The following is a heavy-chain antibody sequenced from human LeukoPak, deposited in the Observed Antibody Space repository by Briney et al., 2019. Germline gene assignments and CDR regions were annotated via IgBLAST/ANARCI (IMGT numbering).Heavy chain of an antibody. D-gene: IGHD3-10*01. CDR3: ARDSPYYYGSGIGGFDP. V-gene: IGHV1-18*01. CDR1: GYTFTSYG. J-gene: IGHJ5*02. CDR2: ISAYYGNT. Sequence: ASVKVSFKASGYTFTSYGISWVRQAPGQGLEWMGWISAYYGNTNYAQKLQGRVTMTTDTSTSTAYMELRSLRSDDTAVYYCARDSPYYYGSGIGGFDPGGQGTLVTVSS.